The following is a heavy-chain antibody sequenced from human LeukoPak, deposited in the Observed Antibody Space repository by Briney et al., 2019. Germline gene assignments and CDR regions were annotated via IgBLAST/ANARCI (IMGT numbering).Heavy chain of an antibody. D-gene: IGHD6-13*01. Sequence: PSETLSLTCTVSGDSISNHYWNWIRQPAGKGLEWIGRIYSSGNTNYKSSLESRVTMSIDTSKNQFSLKLSSVTAADTAVYYCARGAAAAGLVFDYWGQGTLVTVSS. J-gene: IGHJ4*02. CDR3: ARGAAAAGLVFDY. V-gene: IGHV4-4*07. CDR2: IYSSGNT. CDR1: GDSISNHY.